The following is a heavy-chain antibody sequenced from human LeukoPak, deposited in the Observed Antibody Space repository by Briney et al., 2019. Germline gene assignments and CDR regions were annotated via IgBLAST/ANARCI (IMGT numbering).Heavy chain of an antibody. V-gene: IGHV3-30*02. CDR1: GFTFSSYG. Sequence: GGSLRLSCAASGFTFSSYGMHWVRQAPGKGLEWVAFIRYDGSNKYYADSVKGRFTISRDNSKNTLYLQMNSLRAEDTAVYYCARDHWAVSDYYYYGMDVWGQGTTVTVSS. J-gene: IGHJ6*02. D-gene: IGHD5/OR15-5a*01. CDR3: ARDHWAVSDYYYYGMDV. CDR2: IRYDGSNK.